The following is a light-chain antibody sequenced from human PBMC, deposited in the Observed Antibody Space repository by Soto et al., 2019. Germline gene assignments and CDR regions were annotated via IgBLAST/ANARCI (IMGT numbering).Light chain of an antibody. CDR3: QQYFGPRQT. Sequence: DIVMTQSPDSLAVSLGERAAINCKSSQSVLHSSNNKNYLAWYQQKPGQPPKLLIYWASTRESGVPDRFSGSGSGTDFTLTISSLQAEDVAVYYCQQYFGPRQTFGQGTKVEI. V-gene: IGKV4-1*01. CDR2: WAS. J-gene: IGKJ1*01. CDR1: QSVLHSSNNKNY.